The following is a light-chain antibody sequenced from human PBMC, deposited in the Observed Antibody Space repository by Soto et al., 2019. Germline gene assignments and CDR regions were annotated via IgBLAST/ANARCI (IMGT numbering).Light chain of an antibody. Sequence: QSVLTQPPSASGTPGQRVTISCSGSWSNIGDNTVDWYQQLPGTAPKLLIYNNNQRPSGVPDRFSGSKSGTSASLAISGLQSEDEADYYCAAWDDSLNGHVFGTGTKLTVL. J-gene: IGLJ1*01. CDR2: NNN. CDR3: AAWDDSLNGHV. V-gene: IGLV1-44*01. CDR1: WSNIGDNT.